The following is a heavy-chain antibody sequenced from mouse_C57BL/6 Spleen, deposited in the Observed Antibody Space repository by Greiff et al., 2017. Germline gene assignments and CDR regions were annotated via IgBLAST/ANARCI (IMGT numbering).Heavy chain of an antibody. Sequence: EVKLMESGGDLVKPGGSLKLSCAASGFTFSSYGMSWVRQTPDKRLEWVATISSGGSYTYYPDSVKGRFTISRDNAKNTLYLQMSSLKSEDTAMYYCARRETGTGFAYWGQGTLVTVSA. V-gene: IGHV5-6*02. CDR2: ISSGGSYT. D-gene: IGHD4-1*01. J-gene: IGHJ3*01. CDR1: GFTFSSYG. CDR3: ARRETGTGFAY.